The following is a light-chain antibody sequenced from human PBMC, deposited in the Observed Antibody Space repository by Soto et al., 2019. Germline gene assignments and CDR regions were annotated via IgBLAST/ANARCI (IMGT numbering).Light chain of an antibody. Sequence: DIQMTQSPSTLSAFVGDRVTITCRASQSISTSLALYQQKPGKAPKLLIYLASSLESGVPARFSGSGSATDFTLSISSLQPDDFATYYCQQYGSYSRTFGQGTKVEIK. CDR1: QSISTS. CDR2: LAS. J-gene: IGKJ1*01. CDR3: QQYGSYSRT. V-gene: IGKV1-5*03.